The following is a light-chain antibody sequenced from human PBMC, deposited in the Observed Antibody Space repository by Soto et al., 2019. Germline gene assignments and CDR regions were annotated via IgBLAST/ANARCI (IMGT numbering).Light chain of an antibody. Sequence: EIVLTQSPGTLSLSPGQRATLSCRASQSVNSNYLVWYQQKPGQAPRLLISGASRRATDVPDRFSGSGSGTDFTLTISRLEPEDFAVYYCQQYGSSPLTSGPGTKVDVK. J-gene: IGKJ3*01. CDR2: GAS. CDR1: QSVNSNY. V-gene: IGKV3-20*01. CDR3: QQYGSSPLT.